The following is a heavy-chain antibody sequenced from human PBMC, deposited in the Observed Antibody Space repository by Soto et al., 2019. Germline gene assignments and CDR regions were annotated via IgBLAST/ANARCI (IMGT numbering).Heavy chain of an antibody. J-gene: IGHJ6*02. D-gene: IGHD1-1*01. CDR2: IIPIFGIA. CDR1: GYTFTSYY. Sequence: ASVKVSCRASGYTFTSYYMHWVRQAPGQGLEWMGRIIPIFGIANYAQKFQGRVTITADKSTSTAYMELSSLRSEDTAVYCCYRTETDGMELWRQGTTVTVSS. CDR3: YRTETDGMEL. V-gene: IGHV1-69*02.